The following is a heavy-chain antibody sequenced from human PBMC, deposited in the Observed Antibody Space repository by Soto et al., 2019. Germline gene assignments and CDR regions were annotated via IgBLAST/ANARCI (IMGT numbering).Heavy chain of an antibody. CDR2: IIPIFGTA. Sequence: QVQLVQSGAEVKKPGSSVKVSCKAPGGTFSSYAISGLRKAPGKGLEGMGGIIPIFGTANYAQKFQGRVTITADESTSTAYMELSSLRSEDTAVYYCASPSYDFWSGYYFDYWGQGTLVTVSS. J-gene: IGHJ4*02. V-gene: IGHV1-69*01. D-gene: IGHD3-3*01. CDR1: GGTFSSYA. CDR3: ASPSYDFWSGYYFDY.